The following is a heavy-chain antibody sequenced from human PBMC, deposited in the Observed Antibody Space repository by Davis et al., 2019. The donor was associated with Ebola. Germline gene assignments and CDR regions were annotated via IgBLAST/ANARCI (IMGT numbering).Heavy chain of an antibody. CDR2: ISSSGSTI. V-gene: IGHV3-11*01. D-gene: IGHD5-18*01. CDR3: ARDSGGRGYSYGSYYYGMDV. J-gene: IGHJ6*02. CDR1: GFTFSDYY. Sequence: GESLKISCAASGFTFSDYYMSWIRQAPGKGLEWVSYISSSGSTIYYADSVKGRFTISRDNAKNSLYLQMNSLRAEDTAVYYCARDSGGRGYSYGSYYYGMDVWGQGTTVTVSS.